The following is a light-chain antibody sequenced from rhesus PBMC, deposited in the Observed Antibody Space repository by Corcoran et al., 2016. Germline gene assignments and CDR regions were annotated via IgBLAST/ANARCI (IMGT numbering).Light chain of an antibody. J-gene: IGKJ1*01. Sequence: DIVMTQTPLSLPVTPGAPASLSCRSSQSLLDSEGGNTYLGWYLQKPGQSPHLLIYEVSNRASGVPDRFSGSGSGTDFTLKISRVEAEDVGIYYCMQNLGFPPTFGQGTKVEIK. CDR1: QSLLDSEGGNTY. CDR3: MQNLGFPPT. CDR2: EVS. V-gene: IGKV2-104*02.